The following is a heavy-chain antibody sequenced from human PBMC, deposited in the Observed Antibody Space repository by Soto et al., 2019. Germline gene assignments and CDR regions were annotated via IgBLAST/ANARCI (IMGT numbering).Heavy chain of an antibody. D-gene: IGHD3-16*01. CDR3: AKDPARRIDIMITFGGVSEVVC. CDR2: ISGSGGST. CDR1: GFTFSSYA. J-gene: IGHJ4*02. V-gene: IGHV3-23*01. Sequence: EVQLLESGGGLVQHGGSLRLSCEASGFTFSSYAMRWVRQAPGKGLEWVSAISGSGGSTYYADSVKGRFTISRDNSKNTLYLKMNSLRAEDTALYYCAKDPARRIDIMITFGGVSEVVCWGQGTLVTVSS.